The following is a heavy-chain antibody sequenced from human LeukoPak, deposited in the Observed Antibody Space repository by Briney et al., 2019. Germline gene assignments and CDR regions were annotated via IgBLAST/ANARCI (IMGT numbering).Heavy chain of an antibody. Sequence: PSETLSLTCTVSGGSISTYYWSWIRQPPGKGLEWIGYIYYSGSTNYNPSLKSRVTISVDTSKNQFSLKLSSVTAADTAVYYCARTASGYGPYYYYYYMDVWGKGTTVTISS. D-gene: IGHD5-12*01. J-gene: IGHJ6*03. V-gene: IGHV4-59*01. CDR1: GGSISTYY. CDR3: ARTASGYGPYYYYYYMDV. CDR2: IYYSGST.